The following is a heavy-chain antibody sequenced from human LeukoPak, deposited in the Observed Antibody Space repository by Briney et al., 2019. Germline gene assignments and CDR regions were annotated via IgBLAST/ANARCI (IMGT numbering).Heavy chain of an antibody. CDR3: AKWALRRAPNNNWFDP. J-gene: IGHJ5*02. CDR1: GFTFSSYG. Sequence: GGSLRLSCAASGFTFSSYGMHWVRQAPGKGLEWVAVICYDGSNKYYADSVKGRFTISRDNSKNTLYLQMNSLKAEDTAVYYCAKWALRRAPNNNWFDPWGQGTLVTVSS. V-gene: IGHV3-33*06. CDR2: ICYDGSNK.